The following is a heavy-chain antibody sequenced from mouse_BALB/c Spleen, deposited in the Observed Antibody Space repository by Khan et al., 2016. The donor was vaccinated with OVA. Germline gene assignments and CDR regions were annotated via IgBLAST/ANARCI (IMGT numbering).Heavy chain of an antibody. CDR3: TRGGGFAY. CDR1: GYTFTDYE. V-gene: IGHV1-15*01. Sequence: QVQLQQSGAELVRPGASVTLSCKASGYTFTDYEMHWVKQTPVYGLEWIGPIDPETGGSAYNQNFKGKATLTAYKASSPVYMELRSLTSEDSAVYYCTRGGGFAYWGQGTLVTVSA. CDR2: IDPETGGS. J-gene: IGHJ3*01.